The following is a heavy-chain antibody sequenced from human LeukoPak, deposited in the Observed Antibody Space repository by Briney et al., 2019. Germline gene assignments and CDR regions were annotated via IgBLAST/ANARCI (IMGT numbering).Heavy chain of an antibody. V-gene: IGHV1-18*01. Sequence: ASVKVSCKASGYTFTSYGISWVRQAPGQGLEWMGWISAYNGNTNYAQKLQGRVTMTTDTSTSTVYMELRSLRSDDTAVYYCTRTLGAVADSRYWFDPWGQGTLVTVSS. J-gene: IGHJ5*02. D-gene: IGHD3-16*01. CDR3: TRTLGAVADSRYWFDP. CDR1: GYTFTSYG. CDR2: ISAYNGNT.